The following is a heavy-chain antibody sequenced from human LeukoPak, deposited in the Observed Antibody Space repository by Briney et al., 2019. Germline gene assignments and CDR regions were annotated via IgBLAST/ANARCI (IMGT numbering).Heavy chain of an antibody. J-gene: IGHJ2*01. V-gene: IGHV4-59*01. CDR1: HDSFTSDF. CDR2: ISYSGNT. D-gene: IGHD4-17*01. CDR3: AKSHLAVTTTDWYFDL. Sequence: SETLSLTCTVSHDSFTSDFWSWIRQPPGRGLQWIGYISYSGNTKYNPSLKSRVTISGDRSKNHFSLRMTSVTAIDTAVYYCAKSHLAVTTTDWYFDLWGRGTLVTVSS.